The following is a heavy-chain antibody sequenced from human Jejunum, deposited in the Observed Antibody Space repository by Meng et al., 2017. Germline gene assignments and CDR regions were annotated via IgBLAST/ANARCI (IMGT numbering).Heavy chain of an antibody. CDR3: ARELQLGY. J-gene: IGHJ4*02. D-gene: IGHD5-24*01. CDR1: GFTFSIYS. V-gene: IGHV3-21*01. CDR2: ITTSSSKI. Sequence: VQPVESGGGLVKPGGSLRLSCAASGFTFSIYSMNWVRQAPGKGLEWVSSITTSSSKIYYADSVKGRFTISRDDAKNSLYLQMNSLRAEDTVVYYCARELQLGYWGQGTLVTVSS.